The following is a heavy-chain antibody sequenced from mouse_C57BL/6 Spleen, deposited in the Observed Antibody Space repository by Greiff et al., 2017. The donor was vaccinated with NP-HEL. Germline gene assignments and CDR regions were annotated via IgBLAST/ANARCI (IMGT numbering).Heavy chain of an antibody. Sequence: DVKLVESGGGLVQPGGSLKLSCAASGFTFSDYYMYWVRQTPEKRLEWVAYISNGGGSTYYPDTVKGRFTISRDNAKNTLYLQMSRLKSEDTAMYYCARGLSNYDYFDYWGQGTTLTVSS. V-gene: IGHV5-12*01. CDR1: GFTFSDYY. CDR2: ISNGGGST. J-gene: IGHJ2*01. D-gene: IGHD2-5*01. CDR3: ARGLSNYDYFDY.